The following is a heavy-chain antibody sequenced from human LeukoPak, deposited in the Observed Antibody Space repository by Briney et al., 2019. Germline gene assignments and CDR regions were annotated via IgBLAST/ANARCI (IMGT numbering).Heavy chain of an antibody. V-gene: IGHV3-11*06. J-gene: IGHJ3*02. Sequence: SGGSLRLSCAASGFTFSDYYMSWIRQAPGKGLEWVSYISSSSSYTNYADSVKSRFTISRDNAKNSLYLQMNSLRAEDTAVYYCARDSGSYPNDAFDIWGQGTMVTVSS. CDR2: ISSSSSYT. CDR1: GFTFSDYY. CDR3: ARDSGSYPNDAFDI. D-gene: IGHD1-26*01.